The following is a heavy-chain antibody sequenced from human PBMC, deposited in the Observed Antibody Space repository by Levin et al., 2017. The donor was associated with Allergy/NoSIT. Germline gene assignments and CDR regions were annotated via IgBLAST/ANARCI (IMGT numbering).Heavy chain of an antibody. CDR3: ARGKYDYSNRFYYMDV. J-gene: IGHJ6*03. Sequence: SETLSLTCAVYGGSFSGYYWSWIRQPPGKGLEWIGEINHSGSTNYNPSLKSRVTISVDTSKNQFSLKLSSVTAADTAVYYCARGKYDYSNRFYYMDVWGKGTTVTVSS. CDR1: GGSFSGYY. CDR2: INHSGST. D-gene: IGHD4-11*01. V-gene: IGHV4-34*01.